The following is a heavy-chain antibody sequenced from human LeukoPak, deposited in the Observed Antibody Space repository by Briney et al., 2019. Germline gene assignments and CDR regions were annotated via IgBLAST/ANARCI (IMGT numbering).Heavy chain of an antibody. Sequence: GGSLRLSCAVSGLTFSSSWMDWVRQAPGKGLEWVASINPDGNKKYSADSVKGRFTISRDNAENSLYLQMNSLRAEDTAIYYCTRVGYIDEGIDYWGQGTLVTVSS. CDR3: TRVGYIDEGIDY. J-gene: IGHJ4*02. D-gene: IGHD5-24*01. CDR1: GLTFSSSW. V-gene: IGHV3-7*04. CDR2: INPDGNKK.